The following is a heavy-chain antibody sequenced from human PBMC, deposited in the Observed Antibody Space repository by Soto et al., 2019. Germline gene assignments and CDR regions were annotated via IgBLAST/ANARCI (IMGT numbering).Heavy chain of an antibody. CDR1: GFTFSSYA. D-gene: IGHD3-9*01. CDR3: AKAGLRYFDWYSNWFDP. J-gene: IGHJ5*02. CDR2: ISGSGGST. V-gene: IGHV3-23*01. Sequence: SGGSLRLSCAASGFTFSSYAMSWVRQAPGKGLEWVSAISGSGGSTYYADSVKGRFTISRDNSKNTLYLQMNSLRAEDTAVYYCAKAGLRYFDWYSNWFDPWGQGTLVTVSS.